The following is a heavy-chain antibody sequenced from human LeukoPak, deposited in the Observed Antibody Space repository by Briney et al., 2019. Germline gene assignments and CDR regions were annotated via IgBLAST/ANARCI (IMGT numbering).Heavy chain of an antibody. Sequence: ASVTVSCKASGYTFTSYDINWVRQATGQGLEWMGWMNPNSGNTVYAQKFQGRVTMTRNTSISTAYMELSSLRSEDTAVYYCARGIDSSSWYAYYYYYMDVWGKGTTVTISS. CDR2: MNPNSGNT. J-gene: IGHJ6*03. D-gene: IGHD6-13*01. CDR3: ARGIDSSSWYAYYYYYMDV. V-gene: IGHV1-8*01. CDR1: GYTFTSYD.